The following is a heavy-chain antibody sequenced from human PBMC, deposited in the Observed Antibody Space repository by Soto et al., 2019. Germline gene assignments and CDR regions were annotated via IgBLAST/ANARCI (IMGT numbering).Heavy chain of an antibody. CDR2: IIPIFGIA. CDR3: AREERDREPGQLAAAIDGMDV. CDR1: GGTFSRYS. J-gene: IGHJ6*02. V-gene: IGHV1-69*08. Sequence: QVQLVQSGAEVKKPGSSVKVSCKASGGTFSRYSITWVRQAPGHGLEWIGRIIPIFGIASYAQKFQGRVTITADEYTRSPYTELRGLRSDDRGVCYCAREERDREPGQLAAAIDGMDVWGQGTTVTVSS. D-gene: IGHD6-13*01.